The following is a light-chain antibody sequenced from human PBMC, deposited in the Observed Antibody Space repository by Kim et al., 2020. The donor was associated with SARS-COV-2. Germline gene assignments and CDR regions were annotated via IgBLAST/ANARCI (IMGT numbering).Light chain of an antibody. CDR2: DAS. J-gene: IGKJ4*01. CDR1: QSVSNSR. Sequence: EIVLTQSPSTLSLSPGERATLSCRASQSVSNSRLAWYQQKPGQAPRLIIYDASSRATGITDRFSGSGSGTDFTLTISRLEPEDFAVYYCQQYGASSLTFGGGTKVDIK. CDR3: QQYGASSLT. V-gene: IGKV3-20*01.